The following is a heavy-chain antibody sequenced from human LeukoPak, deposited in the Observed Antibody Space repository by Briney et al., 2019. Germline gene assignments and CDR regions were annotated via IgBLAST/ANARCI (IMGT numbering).Heavy chain of an antibody. CDR3: ASGYYDSSNAFHI. D-gene: IGHD3-22*01. CDR1: GFTFSSYW. CDR2: VSSDGSST. J-gene: IGHJ3*02. V-gene: IGHV3-74*01. Sequence: GGSQRLSCAASGFTFSSYWMHWVRQAPGKGLVWVSRVSSDGSSTSYADSVKGRFTISRDNAKNTLYLQMNSLRAEDTAVYYCASGYYDSSNAFHIWGQGTMVTVSS.